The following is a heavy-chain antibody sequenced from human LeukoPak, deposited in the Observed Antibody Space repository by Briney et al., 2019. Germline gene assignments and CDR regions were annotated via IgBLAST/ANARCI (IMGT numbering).Heavy chain of an antibody. Sequence: GGSRRLSCAASGFTFSSYSMNWVRQAPGKGLEWVSSISSSSSYIYYADSVKGRFTISRDNAKNSLYLQMNSLRAEDTAVYYCARDARYGDYTWFDPWGQGTLVTVSS. CDR2: ISSSSSYI. V-gene: IGHV3-21*01. D-gene: IGHD4-17*01. CDR1: GFTFSSYS. J-gene: IGHJ5*02. CDR3: ARDARYGDYTWFDP.